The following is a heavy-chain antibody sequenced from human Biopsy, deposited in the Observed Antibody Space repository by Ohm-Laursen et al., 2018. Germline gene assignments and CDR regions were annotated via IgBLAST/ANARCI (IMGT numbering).Heavy chain of an antibody. Sequence: GASVKVSCKASGYTFTSYAISWVRQAPGQGLEWMGWINPYTSEIHYAQKLQGRVTMTTDTFTSTAYMELRSLTSDDTALSYCALGGIRFLEWPGDFFNYWGQGTLVTVSS. V-gene: IGHV1-18*01. CDR2: INPYTSEI. CDR1: GYTFTSYA. D-gene: IGHD3-3*01. J-gene: IGHJ4*02. CDR3: ALGGIRFLEWPGDFFNY.